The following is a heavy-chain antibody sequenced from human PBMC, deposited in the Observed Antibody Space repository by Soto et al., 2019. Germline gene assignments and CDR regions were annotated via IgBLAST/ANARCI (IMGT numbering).Heavy chain of an antibody. CDR2: IHHSGTT. V-gene: IGHV4-38-2*01. CDR3: AGSPGFCTRGVCETWRSYYGLDV. J-gene: IGHJ6*02. CDR1: GYSISSGWY. Sequence: ASETLSLTCAVSGYSISSGWYWGWIRQPPGKGLEWIGNIHHSGTTYYSPSLQSRVTTSIDTSKNLFSLKLNSVTAADTAVYYCAGSPGFCTRGVCETWRSYYGLDVWGQGTTVTVSS. D-gene: IGHD2-8*01.